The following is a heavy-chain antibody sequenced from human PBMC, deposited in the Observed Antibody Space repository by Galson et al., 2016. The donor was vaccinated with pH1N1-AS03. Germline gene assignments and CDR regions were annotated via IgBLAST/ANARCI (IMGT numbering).Heavy chain of an antibody. D-gene: IGHD3-22*01. CDR2: ISGSGGST. CDR3: AKKFYYDSSGHHLDVADV. Sequence: SLRLSCAASGFTFSNYAMTWVRQAPGKGLEWVSSISGSGGSTNSADPVRDRFSISRDNSKNTLFLQMNRLRADDTAVYYCAKKFYYDSSGHHLDVADVWGQGTAVTVSS. V-gene: IGHV3-23*01. CDR1: GFTFSNYA. J-gene: IGHJ3*01.